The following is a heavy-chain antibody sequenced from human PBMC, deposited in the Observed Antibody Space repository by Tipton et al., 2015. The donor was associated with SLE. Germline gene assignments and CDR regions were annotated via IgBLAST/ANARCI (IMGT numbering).Heavy chain of an antibody. CDR3: VRGLESQESGDY. J-gene: IGHJ4*02. CDR2: VNHGGNM. D-gene: IGHD2/OR15-2a*01. CDR1: GGSFSGYY. V-gene: IGHV4-34*01. Sequence: KPSETLSLTCAVYGGSFSGYYWNWIRQPPGKGLEWIGEVNHGGNMNYNPSLKSRVSMSLDTSKNQFSLNLSSVTAADTGVYYCVRGLESQESGDYWGQGTLVTVSS.